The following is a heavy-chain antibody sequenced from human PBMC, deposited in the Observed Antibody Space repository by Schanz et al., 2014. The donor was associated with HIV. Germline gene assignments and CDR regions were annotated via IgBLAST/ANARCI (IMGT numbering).Heavy chain of an antibody. D-gene: IGHD1-26*01. Sequence: EVQLLESGGGLEQPGGSLRLSCAASGFNFNNYAMTWVRQAPGKGLEWVSRINSDGSSTNYADSVKGRLTISRDNAKNTLYLQMKSLRPEDTAVYYCAREREESIAYYYYGMDVRGQGTAVTVSS. J-gene: IGHJ6*02. CDR2: INSDGSST. CDR1: GFNFNNYA. V-gene: IGHV3-23*01. CDR3: AREREESIAYYYYGMDV.